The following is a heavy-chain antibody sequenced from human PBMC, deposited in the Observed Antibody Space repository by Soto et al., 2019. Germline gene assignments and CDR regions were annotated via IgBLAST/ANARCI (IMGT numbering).Heavy chain of an antibody. D-gene: IGHD6-13*01. CDR2: IWYDGSNK. CDR3: ARDGSIAAAGPLDY. CDR1: GFTFSSYG. J-gene: IGHJ4*02. V-gene: IGHV3-33*01. Sequence: QVQLVESGGGVVQPGRSLRLSCAASGFTFSSYGMHWVRQAPGKGLEWVAGIWYDGSNKYYADSVKGRFTISRDNSKNTRYLQMNSLRAEDTAVYYCARDGSIAAAGPLDYWGQGTLVTVSS.